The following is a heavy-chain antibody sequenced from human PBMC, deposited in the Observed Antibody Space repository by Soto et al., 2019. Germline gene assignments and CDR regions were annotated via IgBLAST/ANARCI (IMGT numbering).Heavy chain of an antibody. V-gene: IGHV2-5*01. Sequence: QITLKESGPTLVKPTQTLTLTCTFSGFSLSASGAGVGWIRQPPGKALEWLALIYWNDDKHYSPSLKSRLTITKDTSKNQVVLTMTNMDPVDTGTYFCAHRLSECSGGTCYRYFDLWGRGTLVTVSS. D-gene: IGHD2-15*01. CDR2: IYWNDDK. J-gene: IGHJ2*01. CDR3: AHRLSECSGGTCYRYFDL. CDR1: GFSLSASGAG.